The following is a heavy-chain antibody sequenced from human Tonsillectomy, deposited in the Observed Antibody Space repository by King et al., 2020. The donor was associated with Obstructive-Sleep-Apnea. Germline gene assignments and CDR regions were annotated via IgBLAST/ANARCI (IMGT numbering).Heavy chain of an antibody. CDR3: SSTVVTLGAPDDY. V-gene: IGHV1-8*01. CDR1: GYTLTSYD. J-gene: IGHJ4*02. CDR2: MSPNSANT. Sequence: VQLVEFGAEVKKPGASVKVSCRASGYTLTSYDINWWRKATGKGLVWLGGMSPNSANTGYEQKLTGRATMSRNTSISTAYMELSSLRSEDTAVYYCSSTVVTLGAPDDYWGQGTLVTVSP. D-gene: IGHD4-23*01.